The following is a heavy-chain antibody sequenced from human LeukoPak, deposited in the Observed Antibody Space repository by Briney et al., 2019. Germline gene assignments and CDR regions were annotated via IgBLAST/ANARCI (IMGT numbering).Heavy chain of an antibody. CDR1: GGSISSGGYS. D-gene: IGHD3-16*02. V-gene: IGHV4-31*11. Sequence: SETLSLTCAVSGGSISSGGYSWSWIRQRPGKGLEWIGYIFYRGSTYYNPSLRSRIAISVDTSKNQFSLKLSSVTAADTAVYYCARFSPFGGVIVWGQGTLVTVSS. CDR2: IFYRGST. J-gene: IGHJ4*02. CDR3: ARFSPFGGVIV.